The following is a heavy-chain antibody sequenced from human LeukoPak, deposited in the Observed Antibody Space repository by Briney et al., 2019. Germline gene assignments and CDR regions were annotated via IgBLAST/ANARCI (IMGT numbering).Heavy chain of an antibody. CDR1: GYSISSGYY. D-gene: IGHD1-26*01. CDR3: ASISRWELTFDY. Sequence: PSETLSLTCAVSGYSISSGYYWGWIRQPPGKGLEWIGSIYHSGSTYYNPSLKSRVTISVDTSKNQFSLKLSSVTAADTAMYYCASISRWELTFDYWGQGTLVTVSS. V-gene: IGHV4-38-2*01. J-gene: IGHJ4*02. CDR2: IYHSGST.